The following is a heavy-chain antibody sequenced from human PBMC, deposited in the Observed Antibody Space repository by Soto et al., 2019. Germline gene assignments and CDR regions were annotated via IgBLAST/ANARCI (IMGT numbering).Heavy chain of an antibody. V-gene: IGHV3-48*03. CDR3: ARVADPVYSAFDI. J-gene: IGHJ3*02. Sequence: EVQLVESGGGLVQPGGSLRLSCAASGFTFSSYEMNWVRQAPGKGLEWVSYISSSGSTIYYADSVKGRFTISRDNAKNSLYLQMNSLRAEDTAVYYCARVADPVYSAFDIWGKGTMVTVSS. CDR2: ISSSGSTI. D-gene: IGHD2-8*01. CDR1: GFTFSSYE.